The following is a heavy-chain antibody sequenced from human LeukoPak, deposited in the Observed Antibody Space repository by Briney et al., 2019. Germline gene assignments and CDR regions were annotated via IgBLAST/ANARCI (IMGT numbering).Heavy chain of an antibody. CDR1: GFTFSSYG. CDR3: ARADSSGSNMGDY. V-gene: IGHV3-20*04. CDR2: INWNGGST. Sequence: GGSLRLSCAASGFTFSSYGMSWVRQAPGKGLEWVSGINWNGGSTGYADSVKGRFTISRDNAKNSLYLQMNSLRAEDTALYYCARADSSGSNMGDYWGQGTLVTVSS. D-gene: IGHD3-22*01. J-gene: IGHJ4*02.